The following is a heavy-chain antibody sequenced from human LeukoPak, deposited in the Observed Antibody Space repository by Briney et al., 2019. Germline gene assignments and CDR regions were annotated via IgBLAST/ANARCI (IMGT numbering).Heavy chain of an antibody. CDR1: GFTFSSYS. V-gene: IGHV3-21*01. CDR3: ARDSSAAAGDY. D-gene: IGHD6-13*01. Sequence: GGSLRLSCAASGFTFSSYSMNWVRQDPGKGLEWVSSISSSSSYIYYADSVKGRFTISRDNAKNSLYLQMNSLRAEDTAVYYCARDSSAAAGDYWGQGTLVTLSS. CDR2: ISSSSSYI. J-gene: IGHJ4*02.